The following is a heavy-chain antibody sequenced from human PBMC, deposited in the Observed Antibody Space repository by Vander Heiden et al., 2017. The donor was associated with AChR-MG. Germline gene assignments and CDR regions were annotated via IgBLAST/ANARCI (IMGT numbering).Heavy chain of an antibody. CDR1: GGSLSRGGYY. CDR2: IYYSGST. Sequence: QVQLQESGPGLVKPSQTLSLPCTVSGGSLSRGGYYWSWIRQHPGKGLEWIGYIYYSGSTYYNPSLKSRVTISVDTSKNQFSLKLSSVTAADTAVYYCARGVDTAMVTYFDYWGQGTLVTVSS. CDR3: ARGVDTAMVTYFDY. V-gene: IGHV4-31*03. D-gene: IGHD5-18*01. J-gene: IGHJ4*02.